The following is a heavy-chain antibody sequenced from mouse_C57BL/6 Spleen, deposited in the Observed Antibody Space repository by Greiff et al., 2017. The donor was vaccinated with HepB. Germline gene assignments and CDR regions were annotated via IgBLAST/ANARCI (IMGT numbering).Heavy chain of an antibody. CDR2: ISSGGSYT. D-gene: IGHD2-3*01. CDR1: GFTFSSYG. V-gene: IGHV5-6*01. Sequence: DVQLQESGGDLVKPGGSLKLSCAASGFTFSSYGMSWVRQTPDKRLEWVATISSGGSYTYYPDSVKGRFTISRDNAKNTLYLQMSSLKSEDTAMYYCARPDGYYPHWYFDVWGTGTTVTVSS. J-gene: IGHJ1*03. CDR3: ARPDGYYPHWYFDV.